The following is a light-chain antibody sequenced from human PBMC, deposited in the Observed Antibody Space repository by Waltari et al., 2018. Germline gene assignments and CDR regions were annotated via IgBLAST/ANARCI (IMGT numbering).Light chain of an antibody. V-gene: IGKV3-15*01. CDR2: GAS. CDR1: QSIRSD. Sequence: EIVMTQSPATLSVSPGERATLSCRASQSIRSDLAWYQQIPGQTPRLLIYGASTRATGIPARFSGSGSGTDFTLTISSLQSEDFAVYYCQQYNDWPPTWTFGQGTKVEI. J-gene: IGKJ1*01. CDR3: QQYNDWPPTWT.